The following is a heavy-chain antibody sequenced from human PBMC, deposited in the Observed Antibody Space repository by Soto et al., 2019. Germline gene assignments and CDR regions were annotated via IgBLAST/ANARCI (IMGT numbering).Heavy chain of an antibody. CDR2: IYYSGST. CDR1: GGSISSGGYY. D-gene: IGHD3-22*01. Sequence: SETLSLTCTVSGGSISSGGYYWSWIRQHPGKGLEWIGYIYYSGSTYYNPSLKSRVTISVDTSKNQFSLKLSSVTAADTAVYYCARGKYYYDSSGYYYDYWGQGTLVTVSS. J-gene: IGHJ4*02. CDR3: ARGKYYYDSSGYYYDY. V-gene: IGHV4-31*03.